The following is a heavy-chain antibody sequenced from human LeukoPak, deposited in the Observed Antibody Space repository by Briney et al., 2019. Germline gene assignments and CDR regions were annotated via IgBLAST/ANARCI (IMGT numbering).Heavy chain of an antibody. CDR1: GGSVSSGSYY. CDR3: ARDYYDSGSYSWFDP. Sequence: SETLSLTCTVSGGSVSSGSYYWSWIRQPPGKGPEWIGYIYYSGSTNYNPSLKSRVTISLDTSKNQFSLKLSSVTAADTAVYYCARDYYDSGSYSWFDPWGQGTLVTVSS. J-gene: IGHJ5*02. CDR2: IYYSGST. V-gene: IGHV4-61*01. D-gene: IGHD3-10*01.